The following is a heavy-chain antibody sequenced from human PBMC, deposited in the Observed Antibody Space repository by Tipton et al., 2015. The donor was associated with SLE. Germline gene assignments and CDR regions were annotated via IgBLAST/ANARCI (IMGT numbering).Heavy chain of an antibody. J-gene: IGHJ4*02. CDR1: GFTVSSNY. CDR2: IYSGGST. V-gene: IGHV3-53*01. CDR3: AKDRTGGVAPYYFDY. D-gene: IGHD3-16*01. Sequence: SLRLSCAASGFTVSSNYMSWVRQAPGKGLEWVSVIYSGGSTYYADSVKGRFTISRDNSKNTLYLQMNSLGAEDTAVFYCAKDRTGGVAPYYFDYWGQGTLVTVSS.